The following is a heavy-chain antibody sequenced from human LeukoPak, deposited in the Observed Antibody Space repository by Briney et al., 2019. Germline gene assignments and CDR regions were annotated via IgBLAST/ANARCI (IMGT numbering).Heavy chain of an antibody. D-gene: IGHD3-3*01. J-gene: IGHJ4*02. CDR3: ARGDDFWSGYSFDY. Sequence: PSGTLSLTCAVSGGSISSSNWWSWVRQPPGKGLEWIGEIYHSGSTNYNPSLKSRVTISVDKSKNQFSLKLSSVTAADTAVYYCARGDDFWSGYSFDYWGQETLVTVSS. V-gene: IGHV4-4*02. CDR1: GGSISSSNW. CDR2: IYHSGST.